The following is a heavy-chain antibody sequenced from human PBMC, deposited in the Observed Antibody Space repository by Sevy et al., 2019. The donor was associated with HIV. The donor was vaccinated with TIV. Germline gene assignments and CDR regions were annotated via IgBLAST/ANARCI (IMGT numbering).Heavy chain of an antibody. D-gene: IGHD1-1*01. CDR2: IKSKTDGGTR. V-gene: IGHV3-15*01. CDR3: TAGLGTSDFDY. J-gene: IGHJ4*02. Sequence: GGSLRLSCVASGFTFSNAWMSWVRQTPGKGLEWVGRIKSKTDGGTRDFAAPVKGRFAIARDDSKNTLSLQMDSLKTEDTAVYYCTAGLGTSDFDYWGQGILVTVSS. CDR1: GFTFSNAW.